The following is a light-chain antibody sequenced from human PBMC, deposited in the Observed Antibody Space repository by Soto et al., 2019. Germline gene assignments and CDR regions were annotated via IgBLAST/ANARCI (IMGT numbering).Light chain of an antibody. CDR1: SSDVGGYNY. Sequence: QSVLTQPPSASGSPGQSVAISCTGTSSDVGGYNYVSWYQQHPGKAPKLMIYEVNKRPSGVPDRFSGSKSGNTASLTVSGLQAEDEADYYCSSYAGSSNVFXTGTKV. CDR2: EVN. J-gene: IGLJ1*01. CDR3: SSYAGSSNV. V-gene: IGLV2-8*01.